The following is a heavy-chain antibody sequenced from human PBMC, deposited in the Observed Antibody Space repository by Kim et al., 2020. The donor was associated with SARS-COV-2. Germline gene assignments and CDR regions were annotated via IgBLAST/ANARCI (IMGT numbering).Heavy chain of an antibody. CDR2: IYYSGST. Sequence: SETLSLTCTVSGGSISSGGYYWSWIRQHPGKGLEWIGYIYYSGSTYYNPSLKSRVTISVDTSKNQFSLKLSSVTAADTAVYYCARARITMIVVDAFDIWGPGKMVPVSS. CDR3: ARARITMIVVDAFDI. V-gene: IGHV4-31*03. CDR1: GGSISSGGYY. D-gene: IGHD3-22*01. J-gene: IGHJ3*02.